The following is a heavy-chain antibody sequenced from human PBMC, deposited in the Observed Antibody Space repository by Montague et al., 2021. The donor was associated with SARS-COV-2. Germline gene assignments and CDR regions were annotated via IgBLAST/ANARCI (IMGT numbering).Heavy chain of an antibody. CDR2: INHSGST. CDR1: GGSFSGYY. D-gene: IGHD2-2*01. J-gene: IGHJ2*01. CDR3: ARPRRPYCSSTSCPYWYFDL. V-gene: IGHV4-34*01. Sequence: SETLSLTCAVYGGSFSGYYWSWIRQPPGKGLEWIGEINHSGSTNYNPSLKSRVTISVDTSKNQFSLKLSSATAADTAVYYCARPRRPYCSSTSCPYWYFDLWGRGTLVTVSS.